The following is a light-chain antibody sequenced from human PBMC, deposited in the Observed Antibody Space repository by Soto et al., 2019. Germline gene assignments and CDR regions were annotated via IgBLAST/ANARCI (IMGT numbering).Light chain of an antibody. CDR1: QDITSY. Sequence: DIQMTQSPSSLSASVGDRVTITCQASQDITSYLNWYQHKPGKAPKLLIYDASILEAGVPSRFRGSGSWTDFTFTISSLQPEDVATYYCQHCDYLPIFGPGTTVDFK. J-gene: IGKJ3*01. CDR2: DAS. V-gene: IGKV1-33*01. CDR3: QHCDYLPI.